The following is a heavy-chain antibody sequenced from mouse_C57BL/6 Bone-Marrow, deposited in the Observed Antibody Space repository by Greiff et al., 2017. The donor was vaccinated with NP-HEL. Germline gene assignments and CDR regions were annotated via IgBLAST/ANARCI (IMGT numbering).Heavy chain of an antibody. D-gene: IGHD2-2*01. V-gene: IGHV1-55*01. J-gene: IGHJ1*03. CDR3: AREGMVTYWYFDV. Sequence: VQLQQPGPELVKPGASVKMSCKASGYTFTSYWITWVKQRPGQGLEWIGDIYPGSGSTTYNEKFKSKATLTVDTSSSTAYMQLSSLTSEDAAVYYCAREGMVTYWYFDVWGTGTTVTVSS. CDR1: GYTFTSYW. CDR2: IYPGSGST.